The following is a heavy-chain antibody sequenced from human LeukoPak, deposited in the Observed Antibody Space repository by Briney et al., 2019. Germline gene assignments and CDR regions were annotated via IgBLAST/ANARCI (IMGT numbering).Heavy chain of an antibody. Sequence: SETLPLTCTVSGGSISSYYWSWVRQPPGKGLEWIGYIYYSGSTNYNPSLKSRVTISVDTSKNQFSLKLSSVTAADTAVYYCASLVHSSGYPFDYWGQGTLVTVSS. V-gene: IGHV4-59*01. CDR1: GGSISSYY. CDR2: IYYSGST. CDR3: ASLVHSSGYPFDY. D-gene: IGHD3-22*01. J-gene: IGHJ4*02.